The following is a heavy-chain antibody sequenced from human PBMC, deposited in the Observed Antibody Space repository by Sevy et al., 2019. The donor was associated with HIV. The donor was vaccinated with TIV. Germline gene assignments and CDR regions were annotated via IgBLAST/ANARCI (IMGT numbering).Heavy chain of an antibody. CDR2: ISSSSSNK. Sequence: GGSLRLSCAASGFIFSDYYMSWIRQAPGKGLEWVSYISSSSSNKFYAGSVKGRLTISRDNSKNSLYLPMSSLRAEDTAVYFCAKLPTMAAARDDYWGLGSLVTVSS. CDR3: AKLPTMAAARDDY. J-gene: IGHJ4*02. D-gene: IGHD6-13*01. V-gene: IGHV3-11*01. CDR1: GFIFSDYY.